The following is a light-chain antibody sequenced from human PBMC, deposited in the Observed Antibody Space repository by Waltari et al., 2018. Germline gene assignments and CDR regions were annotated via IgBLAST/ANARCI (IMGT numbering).Light chain of an antibody. CDR2: DAS. V-gene: IGKV3-11*01. CDR3: QQRRDWPIT. CDR1: QSVSSY. Sequence: DIVLTQSPASLSLSPGERAPLSCRASQSVSSYLAWYQQKPGQAPRLLIYDASNRATGIPARFSGSGSGTDFTLTISSLEPEDFAVYYCQQRRDWPITFGQGTRLEIK. J-gene: IGKJ5*01.